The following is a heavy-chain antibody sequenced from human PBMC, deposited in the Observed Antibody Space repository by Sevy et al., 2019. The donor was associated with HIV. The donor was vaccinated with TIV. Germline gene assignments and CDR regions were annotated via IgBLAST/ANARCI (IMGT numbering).Heavy chain of an antibody. CDR3: ARADAVVITSDMDFDY. V-gene: IGHV3-33*01. CDR1: GFTFSSYG. Sequence: GGSLRLSCAASGFTFSSYGMNWVRQAPGKGLEWVAVIWYDGSNKYYADSVKGRFTISRDNSKNTLYLQMNSLRAEDTAVYYCARADAVVITSDMDFDYWGQGTLVTVSS. D-gene: IGHD3-22*01. CDR2: IWYDGSNK. J-gene: IGHJ4*02.